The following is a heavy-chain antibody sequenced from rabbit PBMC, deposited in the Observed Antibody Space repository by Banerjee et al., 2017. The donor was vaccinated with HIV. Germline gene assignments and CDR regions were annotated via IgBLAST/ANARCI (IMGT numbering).Heavy chain of an antibody. CDR3: ARDLAGVIGWNFNL. J-gene: IGHJ4*01. CDR2: IDAGSSGNT. D-gene: IGHD4-1*01. Sequence: QSLEESGGDLVKPGASLTLTCKASGFTLSSYWMCWVRQGPGKGLEWIACIDAGSSGNTYYANWAKGRFTVSKSSSTTVTLQMTSLTAADTATYFCARDLAGVIGWNFNLRGQGTLVTVS. CDR1: GFTLSSYW. V-gene: IGHV1S40*01.